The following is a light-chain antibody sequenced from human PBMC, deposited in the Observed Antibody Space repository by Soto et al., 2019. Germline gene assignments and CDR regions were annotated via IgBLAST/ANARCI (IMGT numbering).Light chain of an antibody. CDR2: GAS. CDR1: QSVRSN. Sequence: EIVMTQSPASLSVSPGERATLSCRASQSVRSNLAWYQQKPGQPPRLLIHGASARATGIPDRFSGSGSGTEFTLTISSLQSEDVAVYYCQQYNNWMWTFGQGTKVEF. CDR3: QQYNNWMWT. J-gene: IGKJ1*01. V-gene: IGKV3-15*01.